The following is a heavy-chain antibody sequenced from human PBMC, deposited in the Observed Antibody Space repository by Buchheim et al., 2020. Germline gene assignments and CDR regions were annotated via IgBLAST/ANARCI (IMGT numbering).Heavy chain of an antibody. Sequence: QVQLVQSGAEVKKPGASVKVSCKASGYTFTSYDINWVRQATGQGLEWMGWMNPNSGNTGYAQKFQGRVTMTRNTYISKAYMELSSLRSEDTAVYYCARGVFLGYCSSTSCYTNYYYGMDVWGQGTT. V-gene: IGHV1-8*01. CDR2: MNPNSGNT. J-gene: IGHJ6*02. D-gene: IGHD2-2*02. CDR1: GYTFTSYD. CDR3: ARGVFLGYCSSTSCYTNYYYGMDV.